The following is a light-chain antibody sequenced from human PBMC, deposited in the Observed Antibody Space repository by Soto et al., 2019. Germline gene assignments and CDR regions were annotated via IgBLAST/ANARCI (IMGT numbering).Light chain of an antibody. CDR1: SSDVGAYNS. Sequence: QSALTQPASVSGSPGQSITISCTGTSSDVGAYNSVSWYQQHPGKAPKLIIYDVSTRPSGISDRFSGSKSGNTASLTISGLQAEDESDYYCSSYTTSGTYGFGTGTKLTVL. V-gene: IGLV2-14*01. CDR3: SSYTTSGTYG. J-gene: IGLJ1*01. CDR2: DVS.